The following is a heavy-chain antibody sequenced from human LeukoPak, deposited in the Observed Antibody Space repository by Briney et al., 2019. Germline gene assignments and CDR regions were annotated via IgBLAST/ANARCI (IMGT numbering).Heavy chain of an antibody. V-gene: IGHV3-66*02. CDR3: AGGSVVTASLDGMDV. Sequence: GWSLRLSCAASGFTVSSNYMSWVRQAPGKGLEWVSVIYSDGSTYYADSVKGQFTISIDNSKNTLYLQMNRVRAEDTAVYYCAGGSVVTASLDGMDVWGQGTTVTVSS. D-gene: IGHD2-21*02. J-gene: IGHJ6*02. CDR1: GFTVSSNY. CDR2: IYSDGST.